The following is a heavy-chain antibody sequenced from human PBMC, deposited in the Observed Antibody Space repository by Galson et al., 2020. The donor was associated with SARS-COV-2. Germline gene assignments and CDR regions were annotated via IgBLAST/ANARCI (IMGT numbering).Heavy chain of an antibody. Sequence: SVKVSCKASGGTFSSYGISWVRQAPGQGLEWMGGIIPIFRTAKYAQKFQGRVTITADESTSTAYMELSSLRSEDTAVYYCARDRGYCSGGSCYSDYYYGMDVWGQGTSVTVSS. CDR2: IIPIFRTA. J-gene: IGHJ6*02. V-gene: IGHV1-69*13. CDR1: GGTFSSYG. CDR3: ARDRGYCSGGSCYSDYYYGMDV. D-gene: IGHD2-15*01.